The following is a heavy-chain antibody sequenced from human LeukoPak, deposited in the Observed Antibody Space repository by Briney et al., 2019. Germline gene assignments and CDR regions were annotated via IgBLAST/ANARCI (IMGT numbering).Heavy chain of an antibody. J-gene: IGHJ4*02. D-gene: IGHD2-8*01. CDR1: GYTFTGYY. Sequence: ASVKVSCKASGYTFTGYYMHWVRQAPGQGLEWMGWIDSNSGGTNYAQKFQGRVTMTRDTSISTAYMELSRLRSDDTAVYYCAKYAKGYYFDYWGQGTLVTVSS. CDR2: IDSNSGGT. CDR3: AKYAKGYYFDY. V-gene: IGHV1-2*02.